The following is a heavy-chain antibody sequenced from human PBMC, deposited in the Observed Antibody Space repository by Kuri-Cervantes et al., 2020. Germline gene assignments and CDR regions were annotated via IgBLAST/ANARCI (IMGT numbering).Heavy chain of an antibody. D-gene: IGHD3-16*01. Sequence: GESLKISCAASGFTFSSYAMHWVRQAPGKGLEWVAVISYDGSNNYYADSVKGRFTISRDNSKNTLYLQMNSLRAEDTAVYYCARDGRDPESRDWGYGMDVWGQGTTVTVSS. V-gene: IGHV3-30-3*01. CDR3: ARDGRDPESRDWGYGMDV. J-gene: IGHJ6*02. CDR2: ISYDGSNN. CDR1: GFTFSSYA.